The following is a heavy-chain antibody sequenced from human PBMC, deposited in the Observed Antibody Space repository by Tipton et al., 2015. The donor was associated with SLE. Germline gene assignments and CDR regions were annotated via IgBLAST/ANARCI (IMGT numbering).Heavy chain of an antibody. CDR2: ISGSGGST. Sequence: SLRLSCAASGFTFSSYAMSWVRQAPGKGLEWVSAISGSGGSTYYADSVKGRFTIPRDNSKNTLYLQMNSLRAEDTAVYYCAKARYSSGWLVDYWGQGTLVTVSA. CDR3: AKARYSSGWLVDY. V-gene: IGHV3-23*01. J-gene: IGHJ4*02. D-gene: IGHD6-19*01. CDR1: GFTFSSYA.